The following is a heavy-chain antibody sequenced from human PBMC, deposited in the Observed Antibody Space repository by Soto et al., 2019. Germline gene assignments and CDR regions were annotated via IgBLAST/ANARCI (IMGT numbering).Heavy chain of an antibody. CDR1: GFTFSHYP. V-gene: IGHV3-23*01. J-gene: IGHJ4*02. Sequence: EVQVSESGGGLVQPGGSLRLSCATSGFTFSHYPMNWVRQAPGKGLEWVSGTSAGGDRTYYADSVKGRFTIFRDNSKNSVSLQMNSLRVEDTAVYYCARRVWGQGTLVTVSS. CDR2: TSAGGDRT. CDR3: ARRV.